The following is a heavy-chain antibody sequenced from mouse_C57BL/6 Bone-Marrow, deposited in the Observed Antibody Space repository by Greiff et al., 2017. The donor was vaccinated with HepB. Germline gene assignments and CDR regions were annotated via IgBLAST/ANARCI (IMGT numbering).Heavy chain of an antibody. CDR3: ARVYYYGSSGYFDV. CDR1: GFTFSDYG. CDR2: ISNLAYSI. Sequence: EVKVVESGGGLVQPGGSLKLSCAASGFTFSDYGMAWVRQAPRKGPEWVAFISNLAYSIYYADTVTGRFTISRENAKNTLYLEMSSLRSEDTAMYYCARVYYYGSSGYFDVWGTGTTVTVSS. D-gene: IGHD1-1*01. V-gene: IGHV5-15*01. J-gene: IGHJ1*03.